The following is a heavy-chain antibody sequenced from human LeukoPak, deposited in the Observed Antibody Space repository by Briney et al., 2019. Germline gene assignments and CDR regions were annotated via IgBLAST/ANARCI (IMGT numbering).Heavy chain of an antibody. J-gene: IGHJ4*02. D-gene: IGHD3-22*01. CDR2: IYYSGST. Sequence: SETLSLTCTVSGGSISSSSYYWGWIRQPPGKGLEWIGYIYYSGSTYYNPSLKSRVTISVDTSKNQFSLKLSSVTAADTAVYYCAREVAYYYDSSGPTDYWGQGTLVTVSS. V-gene: IGHV4-30-4*08. CDR3: AREVAYYYDSSGPTDY. CDR1: GGSISSSSYY.